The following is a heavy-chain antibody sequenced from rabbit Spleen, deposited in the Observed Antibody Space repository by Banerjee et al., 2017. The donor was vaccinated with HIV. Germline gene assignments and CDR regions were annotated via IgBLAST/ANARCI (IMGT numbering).Heavy chain of an antibody. CDR3: ARDLRSGGGVNVGGGLDL. D-gene: IGHD5-1*01. CDR2: IYTGGSGST. J-gene: IGHJ6*01. V-gene: IGHV1S45*01. Sequence: QQQLEESGGGLVKPGGTLTLTCKASGIDFSSYYYMCWVRQAPGKGLEWIACIYTGGSGSTYYASWAKGRCTISKTSSTTVTLQRNSLTAADTATYFCARDLRSGGGVNVGGGLDLWGPGTLVTVS. CDR1: GIDFSSYYY.